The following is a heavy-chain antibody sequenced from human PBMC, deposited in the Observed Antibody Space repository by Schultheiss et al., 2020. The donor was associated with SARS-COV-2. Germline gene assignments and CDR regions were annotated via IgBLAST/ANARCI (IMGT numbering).Heavy chain of an antibody. CDR3: ARDVLLNYCSGGRCSHSYYNGMDV. D-gene: IGHD2-15*01. J-gene: IGHJ6*02. CDR2: INHSGST. CDR1: DGSFSDYY. V-gene: IGHV4-34*01. Sequence: SETLSLTCAVYDGSFSDYYWNWVRQPPGKGLEWIGEINHSGSTKYNPSLRSRVTISVDTSKNQFSLRLSSVTAADTAVYYCARDVLLNYCSGGRCSHSYYNGMDVWDQGTTVTVSS.